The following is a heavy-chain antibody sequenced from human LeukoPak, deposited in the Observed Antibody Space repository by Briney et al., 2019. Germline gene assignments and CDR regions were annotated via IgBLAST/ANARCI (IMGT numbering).Heavy chain of an antibody. D-gene: IGHD2-8*01. Sequence: PGGSLRLSCAASGFTFSNYAMDWVREAPGKGLEWVSAISAGGIGTYYADSVKGRFTISRDNSKNTLYLQMNSLRAEDTAVYYCAKAGPPMEYDCWGQGTLVTVSS. CDR3: AKAGPPMEYDC. CDR2: ISAGGIGT. J-gene: IGHJ4*02. V-gene: IGHV3-23*01. CDR1: GFTFSNYA.